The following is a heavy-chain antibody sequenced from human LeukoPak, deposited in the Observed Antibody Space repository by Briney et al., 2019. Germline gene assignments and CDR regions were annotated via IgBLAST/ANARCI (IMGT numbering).Heavy chain of an antibody. Sequence: SVKVSCKASGGTFSSYAISWVRQAPGQGLEWMGGIIPIFGTANYAQKFQGRVTITADESTSTAYMELSSLRSEDTAVYYCARDIVVVPAADWFDPWGQGTLVTVSS. D-gene: IGHD2-2*01. CDR2: IIPIFGTA. V-gene: IGHV1-69*01. CDR3: ARDIVVVPAADWFDP. CDR1: GGTFSSYA. J-gene: IGHJ5*02.